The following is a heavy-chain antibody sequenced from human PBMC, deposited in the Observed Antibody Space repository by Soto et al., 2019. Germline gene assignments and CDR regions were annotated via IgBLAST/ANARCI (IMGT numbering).Heavy chain of an antibody. CDR3: GAGQYLSDY. D-gene: IGHD2-2*01. V-gene: IGHV3-30*03. CDR2: ISYDGSDK. CDR1: GFTFSIYG. J-gene: IGHJ4*02. Sequence: QVQLVESGGGVVQPGRSLRLSCAASGFTFSIYGMHWVRQAPGKGLEGVALISYDGSDKYYADSVKGRFTISRDNSKKTLYLQINSLRVEDTAVYYCGAGQYLSDYCAQGTLVTVSS.